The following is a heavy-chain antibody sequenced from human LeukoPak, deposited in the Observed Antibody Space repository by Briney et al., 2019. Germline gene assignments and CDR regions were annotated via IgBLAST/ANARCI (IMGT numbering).Heavy chain of an antibody. D-gene: IGHD4-17*01. CDR2: IYPGDSDT. CDR3: ARSLSSGNGDLDY. CDR1: GYSFTTYW. Sequence: GESLKISCKGSGYSFTTYWIGWVRQMPGKGLEWLGIIYPGDSDTRYSPSFQGQVTISADKSISTAYLQWSSLKASDTAMYYCARSLSSGNGDLDYWGQGTLVTVSS. V-gene: IGHV5-51*01. J-gene: IGHJ4*02.